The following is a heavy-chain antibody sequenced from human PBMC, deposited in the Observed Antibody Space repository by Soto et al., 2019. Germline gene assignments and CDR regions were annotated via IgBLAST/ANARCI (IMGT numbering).Heavy chain of an antibody. CDR3: ARQIYDSDSGPNFQYYFDS. CDR2: IDPSDSYT. D-gene: IGHD3-22*01. V-gene: IGHV5-10-1*01. CDR1: GYSFTSYW. J-gene: IGHJ4*02. Sequence: GESLKISCKGSGYSFTSYWISWVRQMPGKGLEWMGRIDPSDSYTNYSPSFQGHVTISADKSITTVFLQWSSLRASDTAMYYCARQIYDSDSGPNFQYYFDSWGQGTLVTVSS.